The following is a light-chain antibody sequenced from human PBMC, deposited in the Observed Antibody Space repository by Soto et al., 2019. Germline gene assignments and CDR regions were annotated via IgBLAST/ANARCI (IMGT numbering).Light chain of an antibody. CDR1: QSVSSD. V-gene: IGKV3-15*01. CDR3: QQYNNLPRT. J-gene: IGKJ1*01. CDR2: GAS. Sequence: EIVMTQSPATLSVSPGERATLSCRASQSVSSDLAWYHQKPGQAPRLLIYGASTRATGIPARFSGSGSGTEFTLTINSLQSEDFAVYYCQQYNNLPRTFGQGTKVDIK.